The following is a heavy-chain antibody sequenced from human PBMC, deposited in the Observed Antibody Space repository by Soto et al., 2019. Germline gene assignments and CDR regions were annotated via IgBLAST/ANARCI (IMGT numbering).Heavy chain of an antibody. Sequence: PSGKVSCKASGYIFTGNDIHWPRQAPGQGLEWMGWINPKTGGTEYAQKFQGRVTMTGDTSVTTAYMELSSLRSDDPAVYYCATYKVAFDTWGQVTMVTVSS. CDR2: INPKTGGT. V-gene: IGHV1-2*02. J-gene: IGHJ3*02. CDR3: ATYKVAFDT. CDR1: GYIFTGND. D-gene: IGHD1-20*01.